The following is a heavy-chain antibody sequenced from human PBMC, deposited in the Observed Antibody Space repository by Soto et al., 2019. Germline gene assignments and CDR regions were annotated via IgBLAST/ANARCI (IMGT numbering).Heavy chain of an antibody. D-gene: IGHD4-17*01. CDR3: TTARGTYGAEYFQH. Sequence: CRRCSCVPSAFTLNNTWMRWDREAPRKGLEWVGRIKSKTDDGTTNYAAPVKGRFTISRDDSKNTLYLEVNSLKTEDTAVYYCTTARGTYGAEYFQHWGPGTLVTVSS. J-gene: IGHJ1*01. CDR1: AFTLNNTW. CDR2: IKSKTDDGTT. V-gene: IGHV3-15*01.